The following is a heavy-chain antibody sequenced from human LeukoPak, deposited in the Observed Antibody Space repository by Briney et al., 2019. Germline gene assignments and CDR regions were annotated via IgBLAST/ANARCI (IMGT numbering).Heavy chain of an antibody. Sequence: GXSLRLSCAASGFTFSSYAMSWVRQAPGKGLEWVSAISGSGGSTYYADSVKGRFTISRDNSKNTLYLQMNSLRAEDTAVYYCAKDRRSGWYYFDYWGQGTLVTVSS. CDR2: ISGSGGST. D-gene: IGHD6-19*01. CDR1: GFTFSSYA. J-gene: IGHJ4*02. CDR3: AKDRRSGWYYFDY. V-gene: IGHV3-23*01.